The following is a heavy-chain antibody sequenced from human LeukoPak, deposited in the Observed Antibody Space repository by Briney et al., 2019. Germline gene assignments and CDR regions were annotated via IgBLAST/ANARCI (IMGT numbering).Heavy chain of an antibody. J-gene: IGHJ4*02. V-gene: IGHV3-30*18. CDR1: GFTFSSYV. D-gene: IGHD3-10*01. Sequence: PGGSLRHSCAASGFTFSSYVMYWVRQAPGKGLEWVAVISYDGSNKYYADSVKGRFTISRDNSKNTLYLQMNSLRAEDTAVYYCAKGLNYYGPGCPPREYWGQRALVTVSS. CDR2: ISYDGSNK. CDR3: AKGLNYYGPGCPPREY.